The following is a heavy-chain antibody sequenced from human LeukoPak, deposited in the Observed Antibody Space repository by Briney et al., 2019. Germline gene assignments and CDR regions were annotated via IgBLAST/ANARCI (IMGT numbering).Heavy chain of an antibody. CDR2: IYISGST. CDR3: ARDRGTWNDDGFDY. D-gene: IGHD1-1*01. V-gene: IGHV4-4*07. J-gene: IGHJ4*02. Sequence: SETLSLTCTVSGGSISSYYWSWIRQPAGKGLEWIGRIYISGSTNYNPPLKSRVTMSVDTSKNPFSLKLSSVTAADTAVYYCARDRGTWNDDGFDYWGQGSLVTVSS. CDR1: GGSISSYY.